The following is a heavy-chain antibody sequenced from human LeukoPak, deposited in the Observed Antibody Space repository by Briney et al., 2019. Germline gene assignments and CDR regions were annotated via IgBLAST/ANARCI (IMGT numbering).Heavy chain of an antibody. D-gene: IGHD4-11*01. Sequence: SETLSLTCAVYGGSFSGYYWSWIRQPPGKGLEWIGEINHSGSTNYNPSLKSRVTISVDTSKNQFSPKLSFVTAADTAVYYCARGRPTTLDYWGQGTLVTVSS. J-gene: IGHJ4*02. V-gene: IGHV4-34*01. CDR1: GGSFSGYY. CDR3: ARGRPTTLDY. CDR2: INHSGST.